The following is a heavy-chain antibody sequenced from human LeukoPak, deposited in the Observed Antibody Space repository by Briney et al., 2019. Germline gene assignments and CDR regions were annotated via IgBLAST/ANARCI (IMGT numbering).Heavy chain of an antibody. CDR3: ASGAVAGSTREPLPY. D-gene: IGHD6-19*01. J-gene: IGHJ4*02. CDR2: IYSGGST. Sequence: PGGSLRLSCAASGFTVSSNYMSWVRQAPGKGLEWVSVIYSGGSTYYADSVKGRFTISRDNSKNTLYLQMNSLRAEDTAVYYCASGAVAGSTREPLPYWGQGTLVTVSS. V-gene: IGHV3-66*01. CDR1: GFTVSSNY.